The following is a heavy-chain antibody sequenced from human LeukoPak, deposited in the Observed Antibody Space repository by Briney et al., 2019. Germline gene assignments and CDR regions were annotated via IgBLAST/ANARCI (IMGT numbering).Heavy chain of an antibody. CDR1: GFTFSSYG. D-gene: IGHD2-21*01. CDR2: IWYDGSNK. CDR3: ARDSLVVVIASGAFDI. J-gene: IGHJ3*02. V-gene: IGHV3-33*01. Sequence: PGGSLRLSCAASGFTFSSYGMHWVRQAPGKGLEWVAVIWYDGSNKYYADSVKGRFTISRDNAKNSLYLQMNSLRAEDTAVYYCARDSLVVVIASGAFDIWGQGTMVTVSS.